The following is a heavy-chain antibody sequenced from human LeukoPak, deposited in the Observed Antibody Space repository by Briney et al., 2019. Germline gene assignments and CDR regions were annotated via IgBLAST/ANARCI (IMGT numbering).Heavy chain of an antibody. CDR3: ARQDIVVVPAAYDY. D-gene: IGHD2-2*01. Sequence: GASVKVSCKASGGTFSSYAISWVRQAPGQGLESMGGIIPIFGTANYAQKFQGRVTITADESTSTAYMELSSLRSEDTAVYYCARQDIVVVPAAYDYWGQGTLVTVSS. J-gene: IGHJ4*02. CDR2: IIPIFGTA. V-gene: IGHV1-69*13. CDR1: GGTFSSYA.